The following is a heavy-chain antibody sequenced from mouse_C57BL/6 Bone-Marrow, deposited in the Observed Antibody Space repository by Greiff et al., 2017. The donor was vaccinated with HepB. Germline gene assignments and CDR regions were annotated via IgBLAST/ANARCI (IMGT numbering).Heavy chain of an antibody. CDR2: ISDGGSYT. Sequence: EVHLVESGGGLVKPGGSLKLSCAASGFTFSSYAMSWVRQTPEKRLEWVATISDGGSYTYYPDNVKGRFTIARDNAKNNLYLQMSHLKSEDTAMYYCARGGYYSNYRFACWGQAALVTVAA. CDR1: GFTFSSYA. V-gene: IGHV5-4*01. CDR3: ARGGYYSNYRFAC. J-gene: IGHJ3*01. D-gene: IGHD2-5*01.